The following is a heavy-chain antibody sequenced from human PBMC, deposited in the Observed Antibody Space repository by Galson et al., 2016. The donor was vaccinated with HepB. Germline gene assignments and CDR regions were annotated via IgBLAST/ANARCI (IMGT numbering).Heavy chain of an antibody. CDR1: GFVFSNFG. CDR3: AKERLVRRIFDH. V-gene: IGHV3-23*01. Sequence: SLRLSCAASGFVFSNFGLSWVRQAPGKGLEWVASISTRRTTYYSDSVQGRFTIPRDNSKNTLYLQMNGLRAEDTAVYYCAKERLVRRIFDHWGQGTLLTVSS. CDR2: ISTRRTT. J-gene: IGHJ4*02. D-gene: IGHD1-1*01.